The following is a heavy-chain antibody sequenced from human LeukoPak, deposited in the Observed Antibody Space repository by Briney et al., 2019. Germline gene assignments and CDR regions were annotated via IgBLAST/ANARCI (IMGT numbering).Heavy chain of an antibody. Sequence: GGSLRLSCAASGFTFSSYAMSWVRQAPGKGLEWVSRINSDGSSTSYADSVKGRFTISRDNAKNTLYLQMNSLRAEDTAVYYCAREYYDILTGFWVPGDYWGQGTLVTVSS. CDR1: GFTFSSYA. CDR3: AREYYDILTGFWVPGDY. D-gene: IGHD3-9*01. V-gene: IGHV3-74*01. J-gene: IGHJ4*02. CDR2: INSDGSST.